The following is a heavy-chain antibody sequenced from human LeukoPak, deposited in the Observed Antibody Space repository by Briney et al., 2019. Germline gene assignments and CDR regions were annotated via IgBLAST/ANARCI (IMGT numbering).Heavy chain of an antibody. CDR1: GGSISSYY. D-gene: IGHD3-10*01. V-gene: IGHV4-59*01. CDR3: ASSWFGEFEAFDI. J-gene: IGHJ3*02. Sequence: SETLSLTCTVSGGSISSYYWSWIRQPPGKGLEWIGYIYYSGSTNYNPSLKSRVTISVDTSKNQFSLKLSSVTAADTAVYYCASSWFGEFEAFDIWGQGTMVTVSS. CDR2: IYYSGST.